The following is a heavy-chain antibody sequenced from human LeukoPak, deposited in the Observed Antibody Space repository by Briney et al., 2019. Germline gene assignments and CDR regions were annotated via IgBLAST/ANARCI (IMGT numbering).Heavy chain of an antibody. CDR1: GYTFTSYG. CDR2: ISGYNGKT. D-gene: IGHD3-10*01. Sequence: ASVKVSCKASGYTFTSYGISWVRQAPGQGLEWMGWISGYNGKTKYSQNLQGRVTITTDTSTSTAYMELRSLRSDDAAVYYCARDAREVLFWFGEFYPWGQGTLVTVSS. J-gene: IGHJ5*02. CDR3: ARDAREVLFWFGEFYP. V-gene: IGHV1-18*01.